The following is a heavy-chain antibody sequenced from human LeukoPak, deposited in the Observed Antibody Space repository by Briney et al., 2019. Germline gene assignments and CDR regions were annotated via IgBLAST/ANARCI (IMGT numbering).Heavy chain of an antibody. CDR3: ARTAVAGYYFDY. CDR2: INPSGGST. CDR1: GYTFSRYY. Sequence: ASVKVSCKTSGYTFSRYYIHWVRQAPGQGLEWMGIINPSGGSTSYAQKFQGRVTMTRDTSTSTVYMELSSLRSEDTAVYYCARTAVAGYYFDYWGQGTLVTVSS. J-gene: IGHJ4*02. V-gene: IGHV1-46*01. D-gene: IGHD6-19*01.